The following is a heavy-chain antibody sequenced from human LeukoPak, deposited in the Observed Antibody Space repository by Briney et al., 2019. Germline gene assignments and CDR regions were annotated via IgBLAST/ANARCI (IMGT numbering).Heavy chain of an antibody. V-gene: IGHV3-30*18. Sequence: PGGSLRLSCAASGFTFSSYGMHWVRQAPGKGLEWVAVISYDGSNKYYADSVKGRFTISRDNSKNTLYLQMNSLRAEDTAVYYCAKVGDKNPWIQLWSDYWGQGTLVTVSS. J-gene: IGHJ4*02. CDR2: ISYDGSNK. CDR1: GFTFSSYG. D-gene: IGHD5-18*01. CDR3: AKVGDKNPWIQLWSDY.